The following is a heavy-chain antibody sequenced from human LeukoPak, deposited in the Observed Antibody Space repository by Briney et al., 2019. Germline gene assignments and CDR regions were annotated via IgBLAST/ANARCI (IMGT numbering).Heavy chain of an antibody. CDR3: AREYPPRYYYDSSGYLDY. V-gene: IGHV3-33*01. D-gene: IGHD3-22*01. CDR1: GLTFSSYG. J-gene: IGHJ4*02. CDR2: IWYDGSNK. Sequence: SLRLSCAASGLTFSSYGTHWVRQAPGKGLEWVAVIWYDGSNKYYADSVKGRFTISRDNSKNTLYLQMNSLRAEDTAVYYCAREYPPRYYYDSSGYLDYWGQGTLVTVSS.